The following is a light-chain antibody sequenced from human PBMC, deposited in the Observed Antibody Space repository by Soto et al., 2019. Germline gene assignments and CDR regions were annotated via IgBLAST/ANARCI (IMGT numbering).Light chain of an antibody. CDR3: QQSYTTPWT. CDR1: QSISSY. Sequence: DIQMTQSPSSLSASVGDRVTITCRASQSISSYLNWYHQKPGKAPKLLIYSAYYLQSGVSSRFSGSGSGTDFTLTISSLQPEDFATYYCQQSYTTPWTFGQGTKVEIK. CDR2: SAY. J-gene: IGKJ1*01. V-gene: IGKV1-39*01.